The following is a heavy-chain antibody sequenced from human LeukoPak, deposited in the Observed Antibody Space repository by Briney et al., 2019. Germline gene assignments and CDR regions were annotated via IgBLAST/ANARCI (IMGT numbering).Heavy chain of an antibody. J-gene: IGHJ4*02. CDR3: AKGSGLLFDY. D-gene: IGHD1-26*01. CDR2: IKQDGSEI. CDR1: GFTFDDYG. Sequence: GGSLRLSCAASGFTFDDYGMTWVRQAPGKGLEWVANIKQDGSEIHYLDSVKGRFTISRDNAKNSLYLQMNNLRAEDTAVYYCAKGSGLLFDYCGQGTLVTVSS. V-gene: IGHV3-7*01.